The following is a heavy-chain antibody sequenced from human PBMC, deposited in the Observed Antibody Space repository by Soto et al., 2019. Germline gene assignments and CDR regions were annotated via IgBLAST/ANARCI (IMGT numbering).Heavy chain of an antibody. V-gene: IGHV4-30-4*01. Sequence: SETLSLTCTVSGGSISINDYYLSWIRQPPGKGLEWIGYTKDSGSTYYSPSLKSRVTISVDTSKNQFSLNLSSVTAADTAVYYCVRDFYYDSSGHSRCDYWGQGTLGTVS. CDR3: VRDFYYDSSGHSRCDY. CDR2: TKDSGST. J-gene: IGHJ4*02. CDR1: GGSISINDYY. D-gene: IGHD3-22*01.